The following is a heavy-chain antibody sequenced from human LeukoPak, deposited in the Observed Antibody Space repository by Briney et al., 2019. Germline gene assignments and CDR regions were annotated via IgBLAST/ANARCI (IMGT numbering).Heavy chain of an antibody. V-gene: IGHV4-34*01. CDR3: XXXXXXDFWSGPNWFDP. CDR1: GGSFSGYY. D-gene: IGHD3-3*01. J-gene: IGHJ5*02. Sequence: SETLSLTCAVYGGSFSGYYWSWIRQPPGKGLEWIGEINHSGSTNYNPSLKSRVTISVDTSKNQFSLKLSSVTAADTAGYYCXXXXXXDFWSGPNWFDPWGQGTLVTVSS. CDR2: INHSGST.